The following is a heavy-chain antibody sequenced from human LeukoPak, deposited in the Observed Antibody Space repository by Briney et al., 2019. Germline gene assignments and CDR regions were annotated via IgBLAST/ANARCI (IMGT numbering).Heavy chain of an antibody. Sequence: GGSLRLSCAAAGFTFSSYVMHWVRQAPGKGLEWVAVISYDGSTKYYADSVKGRFTISRDNSKNTLYLQMNSLRVEDTAVYYCAKAVVVAAPYNWFDPWGQGTLVTVSS. CDR1: GFTFSSYV. D-gene: IGHD2-15*01. CDR2: ISYDGSTK. CDR3: AKAVVVAAPYNWFDP. V-gene: IGHV3-30*04. J-gene: IGHJ5*02.